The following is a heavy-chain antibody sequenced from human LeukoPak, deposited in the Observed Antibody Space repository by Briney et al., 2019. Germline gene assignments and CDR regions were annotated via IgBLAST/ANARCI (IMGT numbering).Heavy chain of an antibody. D-gene: IGHD2-2*01. CDR3: ARDLGYCSSTSCYATGNGMDV. Sequence: GGSLRLSCAASGFTFSSYWMSWVRQAPGKGLEWVANIKQDGSEKYYVDSVKGRFTISRDNAKNSLYLQMNSLRAEDTAVYYCARDLGYCSSTSCYATGNGMDVWGKGTTVTVSS. J-gene: IGHJ6*04. CDR1: GFTFSSYW. CDR2: IKQDGSEK. V-gene: IGHV3-7*01.